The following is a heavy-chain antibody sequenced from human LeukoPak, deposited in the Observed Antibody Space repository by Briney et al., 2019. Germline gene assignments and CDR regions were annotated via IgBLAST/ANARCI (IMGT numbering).Heavy chain of an antibody. V-gene: IGHV4-61*02. Sequence: SETLSLTCTVSGGSISSGSYYWSWIRQPAGKGLEWIGRIYTSGSTNYNPSLKSRVTISVDTSKNQFSLKLSSVTAADTAVYYCARESGEYYDFWSGSNYFDYWGQGTLVTVSS. J-gene: IGHJ4*02. CDR1: GGSISSGSYY. CDR2: IYTSGST. D-gene: IGHD3-3*01. CDR3: ARESGEYYDFWSGSNYFDY.